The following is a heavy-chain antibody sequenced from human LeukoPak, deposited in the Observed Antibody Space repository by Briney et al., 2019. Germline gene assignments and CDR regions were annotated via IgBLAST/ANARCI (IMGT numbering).Heavy chain of an antibody. CDR1: GFTFSSYA. CDR2: ISYDGSNK. J-gene: IGHJ3*02. D-gene: IGHD1-1*01. V-gene: IGHV3-30*04. CDR3: ARGPIGSTLIDAFDI. Sequence: GGSLRLSCAASGFTFSSYAMHWVRQAPGKGLEWVAVISYDGSNKKYADSVKGRFTISRDNSKNTLYLQMNSLRAEDTAVYYCARGPIGSTLIDAFDIWGQGTMVTVSS.